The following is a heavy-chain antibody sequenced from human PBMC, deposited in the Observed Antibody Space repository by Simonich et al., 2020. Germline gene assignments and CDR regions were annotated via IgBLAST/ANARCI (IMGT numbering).Heavy chain of an antibody. D-gene: IGHD6-13*01. CDR3: ARGLRVAAAGTAFQH. CDR2: INHNRST. CDR1: GGSFSGYY. Sequence: QVQLQQWGAGLLKPSETLSLTCAVYGGSFSGYYWSWIRQPPGKGLEWIGEINHNRSTNYNPSLKSRVTISVDTSKNQFSLKLSSVTAADTAVYYCARGLRVAAAGTAFQHWGQGTLVTVSS. V-gene: IGHV4-34*01. J-gene: IGHJ1*01.